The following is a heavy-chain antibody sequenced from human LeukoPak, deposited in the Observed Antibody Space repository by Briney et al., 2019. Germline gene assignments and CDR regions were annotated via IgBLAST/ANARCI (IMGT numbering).Heavy chain of an antibody. CDR3: ASADYYGSGTVFDY. CDR1: GGSISSSSYY. V-gene: IGHV4-39*01. CDR2: IYYSGST. J-gene: IGHJ4*02. D-gene: IGHD3-10*01. Sequence: SETLSLTCTVSGGSISSSSYYWGWIRQPPGKGLEWIGSIYYSGSTYYNPSLKSRVTISVDTSKNQFSLKLSSVTAADTAVYYCASADYYGSGTVFDYWGQGTLVTVSS.